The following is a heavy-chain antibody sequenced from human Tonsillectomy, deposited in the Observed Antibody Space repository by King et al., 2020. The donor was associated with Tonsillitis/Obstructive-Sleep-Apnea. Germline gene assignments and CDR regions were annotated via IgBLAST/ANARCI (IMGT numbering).Heavy chain of an antibody. Sequence: QMQLQESGPGLVKPSETLSLTCTVSGVSISSYYWSWIRQPPGKGLEWIGYIYYSGSTNYNPSLKSRVTISVDTSKNQFSLKLSSVTAADTAVYYCARDMVLEAGGDAFDFWGQGTMVTVSS. V-gene: IGHV4-59*01. CDR2: IYYSGST. J-gene: IGHJ3*01. CDR3: ARDMVLEAGGDAFDF. CDR1: GVSISSYY. D-gene: IGHD2-8*01.